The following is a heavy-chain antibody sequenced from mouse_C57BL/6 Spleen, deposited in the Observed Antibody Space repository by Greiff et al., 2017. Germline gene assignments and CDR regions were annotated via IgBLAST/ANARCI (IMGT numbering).Heavy chain of an antibody. CDR3: TCYGSSYGGFAY. CDR1: GYTFTDYE. D-gene: IGHD1-1*01. J-gene: IGHJ3*01. CDR2: IDPETGGT. V-gene: IGHV1-15*01. Sequence: VQLQQSGAELVWPGASVTLSCKASGYTFTDYEMHWVKQTPVHGLEWIGAIDPETGGTAYNQKFKGKAILTADKSSSTAYMELRSLTSEDSAVYYCTCYGSSYGGFAYWGQGTLVTVTA.